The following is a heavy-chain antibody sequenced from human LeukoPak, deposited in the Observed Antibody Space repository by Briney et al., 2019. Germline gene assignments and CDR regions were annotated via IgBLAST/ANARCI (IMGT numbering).Heavy chain of an antibody. CDR1: GFTFSRYA. D-gene: IGHD1-26*01. Sequence: GGSLRLSCAASGFTFSRYAITWVRQAPGKGLEWVSAISGSGASTYYADPVKGRFTISRDNSKNTLYLQMNSLRAEDTAVYYCAKGSYLTPPYYYYYYMDVWGEGTTVTVSS. CDR3: AKGSYLTPPYYYYYYMDV. CDR2: ISGSGAST. J-gene: IGHJ6*03. V-gene: IGHV3-23*01.